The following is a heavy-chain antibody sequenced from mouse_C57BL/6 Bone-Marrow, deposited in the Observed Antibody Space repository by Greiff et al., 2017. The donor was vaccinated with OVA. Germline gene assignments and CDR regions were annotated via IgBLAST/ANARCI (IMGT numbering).Heavy chain of an antibody. CDR3: AREGYDGRGFAY. D-gene: IGHD2-3*01. CDR2: IYPRSGNT. Sequence: QVQLQQSGAELARPGASVTLSCKASGYTFTSYGINWVKQRPGQGLEWLGEIYPRSGNTYYNEKFKGKATLTADKSSSTAYMELRSLTSEDSAVYFCAREGYDGRGFAYWGQGTLVTVSA. J-gene: IGHJ3*01. CDR1: GYTFTSYG. V-gene: IGHV1-81*01.